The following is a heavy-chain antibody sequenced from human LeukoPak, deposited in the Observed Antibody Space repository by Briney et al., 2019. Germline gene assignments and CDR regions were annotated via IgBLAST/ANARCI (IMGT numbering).Heavy chain of an antibody. Sequence: GGSLRLSCAASGFTFSSYSMNWVRQAPGKGLEWVSSIRSSSSYIYYADSVKGRFTISRDNAKNSLYLQMNSLRAEDTAVYYCARDFAAAIDYWGQGTLVTVSS. CDR2: IRSSSSYI. CDR1: GFTFSSYS. V-gene: IGHV3-21*01. D-gene: IGHD2-2*01. CDR3: ARDFAAAIDY. J-gene: IGHJ4*02.